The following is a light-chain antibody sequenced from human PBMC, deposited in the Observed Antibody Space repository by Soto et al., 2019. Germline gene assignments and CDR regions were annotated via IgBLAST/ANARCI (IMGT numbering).Light chain of an antibody. V-gene: IGLV2-11*01. CDR2: DVS. Sequence: QSALTQPRSVSGSPGQSVTISCTGTSSDVGGYNYVSWYQPHPGKAPKVMIYDVSERPSGVPDRFSGSKSGNTASLTISGLQAEDEDDYYCCSYAGSPRYVFGTGTKLTVL. CDR3: CSYAGSPRYV. J-gene: IGLJ1*01. CDR1: SSDVGGYNY.